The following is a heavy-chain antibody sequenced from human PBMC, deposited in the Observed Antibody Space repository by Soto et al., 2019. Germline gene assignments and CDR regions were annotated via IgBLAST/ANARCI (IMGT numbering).Heavy chain of an antibody. CDR1: GYTLTELS. CDR3: AITGYCSSTSRGCYFDY. Sequence: ASVKGSCKVSGYTLTELSMHWVRQAPGKGLEWMGGFDPEDGETIYAQKFQGRVTMTEDTSTDTAYMELSSLRSEDTAVYYCAITGYCSSTSRGCYFDYWGQGTLVTVSS. V-gene: IGHV1-24*01. J-gene: IGHJ4*02. D-gene: IGHD2-2*01. CDR2: FDPEDGET.